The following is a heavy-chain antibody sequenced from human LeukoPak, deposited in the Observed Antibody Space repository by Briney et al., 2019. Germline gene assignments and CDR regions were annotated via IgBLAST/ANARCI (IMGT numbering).Heavy chain of an antibody. J-gene: IGHJ4*02. V-gene: IGHV4-34*01. Sequence: SETLSLTCAVYGGSFSGYYWSWIRQPPGKGLEWIGEINHSGSTNYNPSLKSRVTISVDTPKNQFSLKLSSVTAADTAVYYCASPYSSSSSGGYWGQGTLVTVSS. CDR2: INHSGST. CDR1: GGSFSGYY. D-gene: IGHD6-6*01. CDR3: ASPYSSSSSGGY.